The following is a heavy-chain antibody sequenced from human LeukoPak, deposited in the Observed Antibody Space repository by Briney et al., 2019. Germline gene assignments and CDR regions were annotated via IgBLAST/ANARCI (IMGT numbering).Heavy chain of an antibody. CDR2: INPNSGGT. V-gene: IGHV1-2*02. Sequence: ASVKVSCKASGGTFSSYAISWVRQAPGQGLEWMGWINPNSGGTNYAQKFQGRVTMTRDTSISTAYMELSRLRSDDTAVYYCARDAGEYYDSSGYPPGYWGQGTLVTVSS. J-gene: IGHJ4*02. CDR3: ARDAGEYYDSSGYPPGY. CDR1: GGTFSSYA. D-gene: IGHD3-22*01.